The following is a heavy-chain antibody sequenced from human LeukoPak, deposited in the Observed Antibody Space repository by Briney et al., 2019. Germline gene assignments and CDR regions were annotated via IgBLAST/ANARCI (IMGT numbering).Heavy chain of an antibody. Sequence: SVKVSCKASGGTFTSYAINWVRQAPGQGLEWMGRIIPILGIANYAQKFQGRVTITADKSTSTAYMELSSLRSEDTAVYYCARDQDHIAVAGIDYWGQGTLVTVSS. CDR3: ARDQDHIAVAGIDY. D-gene: IGHD6-19*01. CDR1: GGTFTSYA. V-gene: IGHV1-69*04. CDR2: IIPILGIA. J-gene: IGHJ4*02.